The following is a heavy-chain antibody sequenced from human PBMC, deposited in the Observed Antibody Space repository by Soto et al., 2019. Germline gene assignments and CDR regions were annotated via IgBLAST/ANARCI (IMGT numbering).Heavy chain of an antibody. CDR1: GGSISSSRSY. Sequence: SETLSLTCNISGGSISSSRSYWAWFRQPPGKELEWIANIFYAGNTYYNPSLKSRVTVSVDTSKNQFSLKLDSVTAADTAVYYCARQAAAPGIDLWFDPWGQGTLVTVSS. CDR2: IFYAGNT. V-gene: IGHV4-39*01. J-gene: IGHJ5*02. D-gene: IGHD6-13*01. CDR3: ARQAAAPGIDLWFDP.